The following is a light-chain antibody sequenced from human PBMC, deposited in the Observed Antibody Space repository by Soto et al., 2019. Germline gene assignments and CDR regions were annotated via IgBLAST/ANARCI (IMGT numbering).Light chain of an antibody. J-gene: IGKJ3*01. V-gene: IGKV3-20*01. Sequence: ENVLTQSPGTLSLSPGERATLSCRASQSVTINYLAWYQQKPGQAPRLLIYGVSTRATGIPNRFSGSGSGTDFTLTISRLEPEDFEVYYCQHYGSSPFTFGPGTKVDIK. CDR3: QHYGSSPFT. CDR2: GVS. CDR1: QSVTINY.